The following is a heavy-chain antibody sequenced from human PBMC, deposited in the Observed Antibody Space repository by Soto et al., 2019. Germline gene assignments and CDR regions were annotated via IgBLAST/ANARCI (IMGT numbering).Heavy chain of an antibody. D-gene: IGHD3-16*01. J-gene: IGHJ6*02. CDR2: IYYSGTT. Sequence: QLQLQESGPELVKPSETLSLTCTVSGGSISSKSYYWAWIRQPPGKGLEWIGNIYYSGTTYYNPSLKSRVTISVDTSKNQFSLKLSSVTAAYTAVYYCARHKGAYYSGVDVWGQGTTVTVSS. CDR3: ARHKGAYYSGVDV. CDR1: GGSISSKSYY. V-gene: IGHV4-39*01.